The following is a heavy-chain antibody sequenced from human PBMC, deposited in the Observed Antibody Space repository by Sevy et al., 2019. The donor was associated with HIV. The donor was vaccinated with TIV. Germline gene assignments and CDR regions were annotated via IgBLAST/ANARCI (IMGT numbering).Heavy chain of an antibody. D-gene: IGHD2-21*02. CDR1: GGTFSSYF. Sequence: ASVKVSCKASGGTFSSYFISWVRQAPGQGLEWMGGIIPIFGTANYAQKFQGRVTIAADESTSTAYMELSSLRSEDTAVYYCARAAYCGGDYYYSFDYWGQGTLVTVSS. CDR3: ARAAYCGGDYYYSFDY. V-gene: IGHV1-69*13. J-gene: IGHJ4*02. CDR2: IIPIFGTA.